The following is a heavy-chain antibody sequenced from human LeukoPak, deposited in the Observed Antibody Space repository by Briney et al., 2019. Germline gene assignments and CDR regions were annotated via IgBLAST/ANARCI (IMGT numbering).Heavy chain of an antibody. CDR2: INPNIGTT. CDR1: GYTFTDHT. CDR3: ARRYDSRGPVTFDF. D-gene: IGHD3-22*01. Sequence: ASVKVSCEASGYTFTDHTIHWVRQAPGQGLEWMGWINPNIGTTNYVKRFQGRLTVTRDTSINTAFMELSSLNPDDTAVFYCARRYDSRGPVTFDFWGQGTLVTVSS. J-gene: IGHJ3*01. V-gene: IGHV1-2*02.